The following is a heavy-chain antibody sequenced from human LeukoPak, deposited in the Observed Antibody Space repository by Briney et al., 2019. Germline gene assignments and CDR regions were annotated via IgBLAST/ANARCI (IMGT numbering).Heavy chain of an antibody. Sequence: ASVKVSCKASGYTFTSYGISWVRQAPGQGPEWMGWISAYNGNTNYAQKLQGRVTMTTDTSTSTAYMELRSLRSDDTAVYYCARDRDSSSWYGLTYYYYYYMDVWGKGTTVTISS. J-gene: IGHJ6*03. CDR3: ARDRDSSSWYGLTYYYYYYMDV. CDR1: GYTFTSYG. D-gene: IGHD6-13*01. CDR2: ISAYNGNT. V-gene: IGHV1-18*01.